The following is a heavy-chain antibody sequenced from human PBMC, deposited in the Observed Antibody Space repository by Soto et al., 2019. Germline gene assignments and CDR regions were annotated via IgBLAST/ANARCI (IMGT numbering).Heavy chain of an antibody. J-gene: IGHJ6*02. Sequence: PGESLKISCKGSGYSFTSYWISWVRQMPGKGLEWMGRIDPSDSYTNYSPSFQGHVTISADKSISTAYLQWSSLKASDTAMYYCARHAAYCSGGSCYYYYYGMDVWGQGTTVTVSS. CDR3: ARHAAYCSGGSCYYYYYGMDV. CDR1: GYSFTSYW. V-gene: IGHV5-10-1*01. D-gene: IGHD2-15*01. CDR2: IDPSDSYT.